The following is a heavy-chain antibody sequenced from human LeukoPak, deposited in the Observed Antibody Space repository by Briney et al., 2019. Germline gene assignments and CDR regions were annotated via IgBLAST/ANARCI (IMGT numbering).Heavy chain of an antibody. CDR2: INSDGSIT. CDR1: GFTFSSYW. CDR3: IRTRAMDV. Sequence: GGSLRLSCVASGFTFSSYWVHWVRQAPGKGLVWVSCINSDGSITSYADSVKGRFTISRDNAKNTLYLRMNSLRAEDTAVYYCIRTRAMDVWGQGTTVTVSS. V-gene: IGHV3-74*01. J-gene: IGHJ6*02.